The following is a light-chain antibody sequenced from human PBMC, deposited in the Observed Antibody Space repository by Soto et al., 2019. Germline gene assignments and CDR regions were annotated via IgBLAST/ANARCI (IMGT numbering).Light chain of an antibody. V-gene: IGKV3-20*01. CDR2: GAS. CDR1: QSVSSNY. J-gene: IGKJ1*01. Sequence: EIVLTQSPGTLSLSAGERATLSCRASQSVSSNYLAWYQQKPGQPPRLLISGASSRATGIPDRFIGSGSGTDFTRTISSLEPEDFAVYYCQHYGRSPPSWTFGQGTKVEIK. CDR3: QHYGRSPPSWT.